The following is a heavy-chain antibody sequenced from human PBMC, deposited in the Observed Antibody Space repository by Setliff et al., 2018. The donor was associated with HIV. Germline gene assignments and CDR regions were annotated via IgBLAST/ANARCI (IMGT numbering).Heavy chain of an antibody. CDR1: GASVSDTIW. CDR2: IHHSGSN. Sequence: SETLSLTCAVSGASVSDTIWWSWVRQAPGEGLEWIGEIHHSGSNNYKPSLKSRVTISVDKSKNQFSLKLSSVTAADTAVYYCASVGSGWSHNWFDPWGQGTLVTVSS. CDR3: ASVGSGWSHNWFDP. V-gene: IGHV4-4*02. D-gene: IGHD6-19*01. J-gene: IGHJ5*02.